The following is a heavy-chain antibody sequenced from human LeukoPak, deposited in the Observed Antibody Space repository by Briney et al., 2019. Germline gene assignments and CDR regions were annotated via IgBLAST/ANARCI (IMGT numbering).Heavy chain of an antibody. J-gene: IGHJ4*02. CDR2: IKQDGSEK. CDR3: ARLPAYCSSTSCYYDY. D-gene: IGHD2-2*01. V-gene: IGHV3-7*01. Sequence: GGSLRLSCAASGFTFSSYWMSWVRQAPGKGREWVANIKQDGSEKYYVDSVKGRFTISRDNAKNSLYLQMNSLRAEDTAVYYCARLPAYCSSTSCYYDYWGQGTLVTVSS. CDR1: GFTFSSYW.